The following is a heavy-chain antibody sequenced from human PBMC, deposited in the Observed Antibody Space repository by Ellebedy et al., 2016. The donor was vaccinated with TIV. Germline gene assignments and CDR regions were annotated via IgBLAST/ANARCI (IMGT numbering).Heavy chain of an antibody. J-gene: IGHJ4*02. V-gene: IGHV3-7*01. D-gene: IGHD1-1*01. CDR1: GFTLSTSW. CDR3: TKDGSGTMNF. Sequence: GESLKISCAVSGFTLSTSWMSWVRQAPGQGLEWVANMNGDGNERYYVDSVEGRFTISRDNTRNSLYLQMNSLRADDTAVYYCTKDGSGTMNFWGQGTLVTVSS. CDR2: MNGDGNER.